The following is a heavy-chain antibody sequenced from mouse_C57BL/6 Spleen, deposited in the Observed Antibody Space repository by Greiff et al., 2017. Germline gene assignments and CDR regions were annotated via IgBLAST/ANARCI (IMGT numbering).Heavy chain of an antibody. J-gene: IGHJ3*01. CDR3: ARDHYYGSTLFAY. Sequence: VKLQQSGAELVKPGASVKISCKASGYAFSSYWMNWVKQRPGKGLEWIGQIYPGDGDTNYNGKFKGKATLTADKSSSTAYMQLSSLTSEDSAVYFCARDHYYGSTLFAYWGQGTLVTVSA. V-gene: IGHV1-80*01. D-gene: IGHD1-1*01. CDR1: GYAFSSYW. CDR2: IYPGDGDT.